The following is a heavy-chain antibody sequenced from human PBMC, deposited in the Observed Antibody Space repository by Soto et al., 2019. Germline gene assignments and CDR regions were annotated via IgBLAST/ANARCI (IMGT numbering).Heavy chain of an antibody. V-gene: IGHV4-59*01. CDR1: GGSISSNY. CDR3: ARRYGPGFDY. D-gene: IGHD4-17*01. J-gene: IGHJ4*02. CDR2: IYYSGST. Sequence: SETLSLTCTVSGGSISSNYWSWIRQPPGKGLEWIGYIYYSGSTNYNPSLKSRATISVDTSKNQFSLKLSSVTAADTAVYYCARRYGPGFDYWGQGTLVTVSS.